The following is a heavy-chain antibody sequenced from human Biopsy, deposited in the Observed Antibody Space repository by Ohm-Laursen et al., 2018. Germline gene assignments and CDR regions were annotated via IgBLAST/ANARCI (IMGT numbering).Heavy chain of an antibody. V-gene: IGHV4-59*08. CDR1: GGSISSYY. Sequence: TLTLTCTVSGGSISSYYWTWIRQPPGKGLEWIGDVYYSGSTNRNPSLKSRVTILVDTSKNQFSLKLNSVTAADTAVYYCGRREVVITHDAFDTWGQGTMVTVSS. CDR2: VYYSGST. J-gene: IGHJ3*02. CDR3: GRREVVITHDAFDT. D-gene: IGHD3-22*01.